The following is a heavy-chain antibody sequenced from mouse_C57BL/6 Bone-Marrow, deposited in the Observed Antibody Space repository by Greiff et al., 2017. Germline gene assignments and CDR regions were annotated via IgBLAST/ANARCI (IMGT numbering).Heavy chain of an antibody. CDR2: INPYNGGT. D-gene: IGHD1-1*01. CDR3: ANSFYYYGSFFDY. V-gene: IGHV1-19*01. Sequence: VHVKQSGPVLVKPGASVKMSCKASGYTFTDYYMNWVKQSHGKSLEWIGVINPYNGGTSYNQKFKGKATLTVDKSSSTAYMELNSLTSEDSAVYYCANSFYYYGSFFDYWGQVTTLTVSS. J-gene: IGHJ2*01. CDR1: GYTFTDYY.